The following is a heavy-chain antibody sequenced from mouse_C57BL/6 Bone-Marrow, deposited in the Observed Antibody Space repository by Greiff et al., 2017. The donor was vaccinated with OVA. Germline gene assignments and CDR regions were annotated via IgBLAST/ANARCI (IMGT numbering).Heavy chain of an antibody. D-gene: IGHD2-4*01. J-gene: IGHJ3*01. CDR1: GFTFSSYA. CDR2: ISSGGDYI. Sequence: EVKLMESGEGLVKPGGSLKLSCAASGFTFSSYAMSWVRQTPEKRLEWVAYISSGGDYIYYADTVKGRFTISRDKARNTLYLQMSSLKSEDTAMYYCTRPYDYDPFAYWGQGTLVTVSA. CDR3: TRPYDYDPFAY. V-gene: IGHV5-9-1*02.